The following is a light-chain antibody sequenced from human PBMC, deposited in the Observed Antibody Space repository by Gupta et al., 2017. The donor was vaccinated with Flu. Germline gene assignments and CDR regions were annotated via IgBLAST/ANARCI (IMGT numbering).Light chain of an antibody. CDR1: QSISSY. V-gene: IGKV1-39*01. CDR2: AAS. Sequence: IQMTQSPSSLSASVGDRVTITCRASQSISSYLNWYQQKPGKAPKLLIYAASSLQSGVPSRFSGSGSGTDFTLTISRLQPEDFATYYCQQSDSTPWTFGQGTKLEIK. J-gene: IGKJ1*01. CDR3: QQSDSTPWT.